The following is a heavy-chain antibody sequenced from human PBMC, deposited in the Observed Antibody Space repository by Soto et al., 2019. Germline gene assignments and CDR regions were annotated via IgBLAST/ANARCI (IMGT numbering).Heavy chain of an antibody. D-gene: IGHD2-2*01. Sequence: PGESLKISCKGSGYSFTSYWIGWVRQMPGKGLEWMGIIYPGDSDTRYSPSFQGQVTISADKSISTAYLQWSSLKASDTAMYYCARQTIVVVPAADSDYYYGMDVWGQGTTVTVSS. CDR2: IYPGDSDT. CDR3: ARQTIVVVPAADSDYYYGMDV. J-gene: IGHJ6*02. V-gene: IGHV5-51*01. CDR1: GYSFTSYW.